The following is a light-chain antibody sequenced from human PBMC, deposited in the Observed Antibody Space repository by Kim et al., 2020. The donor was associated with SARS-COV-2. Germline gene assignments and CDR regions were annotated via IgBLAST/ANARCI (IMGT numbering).Light chain of an antibody. CDR3: QTWDNSTVV. CDR1: NLGSKY. Sequence: GAPGPTSSFTCSRDNLGSKYVCWYQQKPGQAPILVIYQYGKRPSGVPERFSGSKSGNSATLTVSGTQSMDEADYFCQTWDNSTVVFGGGTQLTVL. V-gene: IGLV3-1*01. J-gene: IGLJ2*01. CDR2: QYG.